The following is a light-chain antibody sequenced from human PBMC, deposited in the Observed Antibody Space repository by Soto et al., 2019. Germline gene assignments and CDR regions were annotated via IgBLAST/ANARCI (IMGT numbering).Light chain of an antibody. CDR3: QQYNNWLFT. Sequence: DIQMTQSPSSLSASVGDRVSITCRASQSISTWLAWYQQQPGGAPRLLIYDASSLQSGVPSRFSGNGSGTEFTLTISRLEPEDFAVYYCQQYNNWLFTFGPGTKVDIK. CDR1: QSISTW. J-gene: IGKJ3*01. CDR2: DAS. V-gene: IGKV1-5*01.